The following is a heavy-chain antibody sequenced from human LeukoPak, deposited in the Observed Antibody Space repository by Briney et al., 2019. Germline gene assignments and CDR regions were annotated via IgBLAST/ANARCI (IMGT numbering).Heavy chain of an antibody. CDR3: ARANTPFADY. CDR1: GFTFSSYD. J-gene: IGHJ4*02. CDR2: ISYDGSNK. Sequence: GRSLRLSCAASGFTFSSYDMHWVRQAPGMGLEWVAVISYDGSNKYYADSVKGRFAISRDNSKNTVYLQMNSLRVEDTAVYYCARANTPFADYWGQGTLVTVSS. D-gene: IGHD2-2*02. V-gene: IGHV3-30*09.